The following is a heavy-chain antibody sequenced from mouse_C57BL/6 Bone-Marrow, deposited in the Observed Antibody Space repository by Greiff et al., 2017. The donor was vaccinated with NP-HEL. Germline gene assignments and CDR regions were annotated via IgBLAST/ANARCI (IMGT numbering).Heavy chain of an antibody. CDR2: IYPGDGDT. Sequence: VVEPGASVKIPCKASGYAFSSYWMNWVKQRPGKGLEWIGQIYPGDGDTNYNGKFKGKATLTADKSSSTAYMQLSSLTSEDSAVYFCARYYGSSYYFDYWGQGTTLTVSS. CDR1: GYAFSSYW. D-gene: IGHD1-1*01. V-gene: IGHV1-80*01. J-gene: IGHJ2*01. CDR3: ARYYGSSYYFDY.